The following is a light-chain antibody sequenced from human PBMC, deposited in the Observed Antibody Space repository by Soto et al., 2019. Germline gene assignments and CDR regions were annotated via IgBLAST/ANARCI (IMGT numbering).Light chain of an antibody. J-gene: IGKJ3*01. V-gene: IGKV1-39*01. Sequence: IQMTHPPSSLSASVRDKPTITCRASQSVNTSLHGYEQKARQALKLLISAASDLQRRVPSRFIGRGSVTDFTHPVESLQREDFASYYCLQCYSNPWTFGKGNKV. CDR2: AAS. CDR1: QSVNTS. CDR3: LQCYSNPWT.